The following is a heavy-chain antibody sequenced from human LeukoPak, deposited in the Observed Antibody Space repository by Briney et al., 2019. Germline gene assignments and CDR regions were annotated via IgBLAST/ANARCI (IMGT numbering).Heavy chain of an antibody. J-gene: IGHJ5*02. V-gene: IGHV3-30*04. CDR2: ISFNGNEK. Sequence: GGSLRLSCAASGFTFSSYTMHWVRQAPGKGLEWVAFISFNGNEKKYGGSVKGRFTISRDNSNNMLYLQMTGLRFDDTAVYYCARDRSPTSKFFDPWGQGTLVTVSS. CDR3: ARDRSPTSKFFDP. CDR1: GFTFSSYT.